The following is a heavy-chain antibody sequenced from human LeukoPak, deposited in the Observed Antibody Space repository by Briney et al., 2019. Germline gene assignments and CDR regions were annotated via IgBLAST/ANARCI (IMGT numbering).Heavy chain of an antibody. CDR2: INPNSGGT. CDR1: GYTFTGYY. Sequence: ASVKVSCKASGYTFTGYYMHWVRQAPGQGLEWMGWINPNSGGTNYAQKFQGRVTMTRDTSISTAYMELSRLRSVDTAVYYCARDPTGGTASTFFDPWGQGTLVTVSS. CDR3: ARDPTGGTASTFFDP. V-gene: IGHV1-2*02. D-gene: IGHD1-1*01. J-gene: IGHJ5*02.